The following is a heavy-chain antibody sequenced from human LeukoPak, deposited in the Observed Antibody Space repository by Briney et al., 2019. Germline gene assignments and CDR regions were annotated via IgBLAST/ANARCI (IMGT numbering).Heavy chain of an antibody. V-gene: IGHV4-39*01. D-gene: IGHD3-3*01. CDR2: IYYSGST. Sequence: WVRQAPGKGLEWIGSIYYSGSTYYNPSLKSRVTISVDTSKNQFSLKLSSVTAADTAVYYCARHFSLNWFDPWGQGTLVTVSS. CDR3: ARHFSLNWFDP. J-gene: IGHJ5*02.